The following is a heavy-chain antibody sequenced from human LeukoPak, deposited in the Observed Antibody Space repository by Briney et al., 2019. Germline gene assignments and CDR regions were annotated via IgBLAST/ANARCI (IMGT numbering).Heavy chain of an antibody. J-gene: IGHJ4*02. CDR1: GFTFSSYA. V-gene: IGHV3-23*01. Sequence: GGSLRLSCAASGFTFSSYAMDWVRQAPGKGLEWVSVISSSGDTTYYSDSVKGRFIISRDNSRNTLYLQMNSFYCAEAGIAVPATPEYCGQGTQVTVSS. CDR2: ISSSGDTT. D-gene: IGHD6-19*01. CDR3: ATPEY.